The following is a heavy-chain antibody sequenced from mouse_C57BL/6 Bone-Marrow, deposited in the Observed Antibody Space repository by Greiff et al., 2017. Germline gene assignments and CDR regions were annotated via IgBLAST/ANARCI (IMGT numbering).Heavy chain of an antibody. D-gene: IGHD1-1*01. CDR2: IYPRSGYT. V-gene: IGHV1-81*01. CDR1: GYTFTSYG. Sequence: QVQLQQSGAELARPGASVKLSCKASGYTFTSYGISWVKQRTGQGLEWIGEIYPRSGYTYYNETFKGKATLTADKSSRTAYMELRSLTSEDSAVYFCARTPFITTVVPFAYWGQGTLVTVSA. J-gene: IGHJ3*01. CDR3: ARTPFITTVVPFAY.